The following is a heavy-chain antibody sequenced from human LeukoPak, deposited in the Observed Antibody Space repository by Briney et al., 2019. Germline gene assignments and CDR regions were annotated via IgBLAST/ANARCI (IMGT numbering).Heavy chain of an antibody. CDR1: GFTFSSYA. Sequence: GGSLRLSCAASGFTFSSYAMSWVRQAPGRGLEWVSAISGSGGSTYYADSVKGRFTISRDNSKNTLYLQMNSLRAEDTAVYYCARDYVGATTPQNFYFDYWGQGTLVTVSS. CDR2: ISGSGGST. CDR3: ARDYVGATTPQNFYFDY. D-gene: IGHD1-26*01. V-gene: IGHV3-23*01. J-gene: IGHJ4*02.